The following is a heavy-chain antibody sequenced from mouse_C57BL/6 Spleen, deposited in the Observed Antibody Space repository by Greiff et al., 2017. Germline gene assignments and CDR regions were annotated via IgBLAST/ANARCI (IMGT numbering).Heavy chain of an antibody. CDR2: IWSGGST. V-gene: IGHV2-2*01. D-gene: IGHD2-3*01. CDR1: GFSLTSYG. Sequence: VQLVESGPGLVQPSQSLSITCTVSGFSLTSYGVHWVRQSPGKGLEWLGVIWSGGSTDYNAAFISRLSISKDNSKSQVFFKMNSLQADDTAIYYCARNLGDGYSSYYYAMDYWGQGTSVTVSS. J-gene: IGHJ4*01. CDR3: ARNLGDGYSSYYYAMDY.